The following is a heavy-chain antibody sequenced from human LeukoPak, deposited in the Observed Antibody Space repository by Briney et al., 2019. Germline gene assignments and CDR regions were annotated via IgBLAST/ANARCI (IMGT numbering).Heavy chain of an antibody. D-gene: IGHD2-2*01. CDR1: GSTFGDYT. V-gene: IGHV3-49*04. CDR3: TRAPSTRDCSSTRCYEYFYH. CDR2: IRSKAYGGTT. Sequence: GGSLRLSCTPSGSTFGDYTVSWVRQAPGKGLEWVAFIRSKAYGGTTEYAASVKGRFTISRDDSKSIAYLQMNSLKTEDTAVYYCTRAPSTRDCSSTRCYEYFYHWGQGTLVTVSS. J-gene: IGHJ1*01.